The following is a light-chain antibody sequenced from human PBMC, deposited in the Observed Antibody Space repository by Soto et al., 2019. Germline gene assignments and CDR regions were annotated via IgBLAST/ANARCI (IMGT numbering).Light chain of an antibody. J-gene: IGKJ1*01. CDR2: RAS. Sequence: IQMTQSPATLSVSPGERATLSCRASQTIYSNVAWYQHRPGQAPRLLIYRASARATGIPARFSGSVSGTEFTLTIGSLQSEDSAVYYCQQYQNLWTFGQGTKVEIK. CDR3: QQYQNLWT. CDR1: QTIYSN. V-gene: IGKV3-15*01.